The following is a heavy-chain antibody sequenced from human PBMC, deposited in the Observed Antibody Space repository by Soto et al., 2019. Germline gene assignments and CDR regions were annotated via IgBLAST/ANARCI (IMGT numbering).Heavy chain of an antibody. CDR1: GYTFTSHY. J-gene: IGHJ6*03. D-gene: IGHD2-2*03. Sequence: ASVKVSCKASGYTFTSHYMHWVRQAPGQGLEWMGIINPSSGSTGYAQKFQGRVTMTRDTSTSTAYMELSSLRSEDTAVYYCARVDIVVVPAALPYYYYYMDVWGKGTTVTVSS. CDR3: ARVDIVVVPAALPYYYYYMDV. V-gene: IGHV1-46*01. CDR2: INPSSGST.